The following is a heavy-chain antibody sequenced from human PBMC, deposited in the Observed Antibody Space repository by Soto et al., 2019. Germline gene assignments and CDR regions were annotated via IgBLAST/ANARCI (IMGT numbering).Heavy chain of an antibody. CDR1: GGSFTNYY. CDR2: IQYSGYS. CDR3: ARHGFESLHGLVDV. V-gene: IGHV4-59*08. D-gene: IGHD3-10*01. J-gene: IGHJ6*02. Sequence: QVQLQESGPGLVKPSETLSLTCTVSGGSFTNYYCSWFRQPPGKGLEWIGYIQYSGYSAYNLSLKRRVPMSMDTSKTQFSLMLESVTATDTAVYYCARHGFESLHGLVDVWGQGTTVIVSS.